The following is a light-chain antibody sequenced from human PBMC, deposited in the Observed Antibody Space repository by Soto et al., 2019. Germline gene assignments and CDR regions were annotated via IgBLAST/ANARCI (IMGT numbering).Light chain of an antibody. CDR2: GAS. J-gene: IGKJ1*01. V-gene: IGKV3-20*01. CDR1: QSISSSY. Sequence: EIVLTQSPGTLSLSPGERATLSCRASQSISSSYLAWYQQKPGQAPRLLIYGASSWATGIPDRFSGSGSGTDFTLTISRLEPEDFAVYYCQQYGNSPQTFGQGTKVEIK. CDR3: QQYGNSPQT.